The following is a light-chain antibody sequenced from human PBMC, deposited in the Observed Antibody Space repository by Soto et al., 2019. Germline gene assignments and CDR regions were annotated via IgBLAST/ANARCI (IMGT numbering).Light chain of an antibody. V-gene: IGLV1-40*01. J-gene: IGLJ2*01. CDR3: ASYTRTTTLV. CDR2: GHN. CDR1: TTNIGAGYE. Sequence: QPVLTQPPSVSGAPGQRVTISCTGSTTNIGAGYEVHWYQQRPGTAPKLLVSGHNIRPSGVPDRFYGSKSGTSASLAITGLQAEDEADYYCASYTRTTTLVFGGGTKLTVL.